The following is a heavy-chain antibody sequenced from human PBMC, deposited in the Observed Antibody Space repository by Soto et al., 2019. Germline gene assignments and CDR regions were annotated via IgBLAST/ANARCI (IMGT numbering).Heavy chain of an antibody. V-gene: IGHV1-24*01. D-gene: IGHD6-13*01. CDR1: GDTLTELS. CDR2: FDPEDGDT. CDR3: AKSVRSRWSVVETWFDP. Sequence: ASVKVSCKVSGDTLTELSMHWVRQAPGKGLEWMGGFDPEDGDTNYAQKFQGRVTITRDTSTSTAYMELSSLRSEDTAVYYCAKSVRSRWSVVETWFDPSGQGTLVTVSS. J-gene: IGHJ5*02.